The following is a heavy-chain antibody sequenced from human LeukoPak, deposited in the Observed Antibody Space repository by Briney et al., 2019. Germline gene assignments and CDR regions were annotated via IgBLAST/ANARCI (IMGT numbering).Heavy chain of an antibody. CDR1: GGSISSSSYY. D-gene: IGHD3-10*01. J-gene: IGHJ4*02. CDR3: ARRMVRGVIGLYYFDY. CDR2: IYYSGST. Sequence: SETLSLTCTVSGGSISSSSYYWGWIRQPPGKGLKWIGSIYYSGSTYYNPSLKSRVTISVDTSKNQFSLKLSSVTAADTAVYYWARRMVRGVIGLYYFDYWGQGTLVTVSS. V-gene: IGHV4-39*01.